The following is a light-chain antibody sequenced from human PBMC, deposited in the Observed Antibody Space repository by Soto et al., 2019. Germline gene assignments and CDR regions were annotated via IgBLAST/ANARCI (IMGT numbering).Light chain of an antibody. CDR1: QNVETR. J-gene: IGKJ2*01. CDR3: QQYSTYPYT. V-gene: IGKV1-5*01. Sequence: DIQMTQSPSTLSASVGDRVTITCRASQNVETRLAWYQQKPGKAPDLVIYDASNLEAGGPSRFSGSESGTEFSLSISSLQSDDSATYFCQQYSTYPYTFGQGTRLHIK. CDR2: DAS.